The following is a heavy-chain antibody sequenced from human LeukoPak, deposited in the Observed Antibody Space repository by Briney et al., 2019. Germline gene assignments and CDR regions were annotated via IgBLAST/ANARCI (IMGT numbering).Heavy chain of an antibody. CDR1: GFTFSSYS. V-gene: IGHV3-48*04. J-gene: IGHJ4*02. CDR2: ISSSSSTI. Sequence: GGSLRLSCAASGFTFSSYSMNWVRQAPGKGLEWVSYISSSSSTIYYADSVKGRFTISRDNAKNSLYLQMNNLRPEDTALYYCVKDAASAAVFDDWGQGTLVTVSS. CDR3: VKDAASAAVFDD. D-gene: IGHD2-15*01.